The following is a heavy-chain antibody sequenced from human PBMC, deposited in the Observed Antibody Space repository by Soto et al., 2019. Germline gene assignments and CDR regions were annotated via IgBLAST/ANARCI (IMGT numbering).Heavy chain of an antibody. CDR1: GFTFSSYG. CDR3: ARLDYESYYYYYGMDV. CDR2: IWYDGSNK. J-gene: IGHJ6*02. Sequence: GGSLRLSCAASGFTFSSYGMHWVRQAPGKGLEWVAVIWYDGSNKYYADSVKGRFTISRDNSKNTLYLQMNSLRAEDTAVYYWARLDYESYYYYYGMDVGGQGTRVTVSS. V-gene: IGHV3-33*01. D-gene: IGHD4-17*01.